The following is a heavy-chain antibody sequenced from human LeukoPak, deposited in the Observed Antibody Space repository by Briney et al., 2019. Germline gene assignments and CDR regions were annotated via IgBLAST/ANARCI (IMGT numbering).Heavy chain of an antibody. V-gene: IGHV3-30-3*01. D-gene: IGHD2-2*02. CDR1: GFTFSSYA. J-gene: IGHJ4*02. Sequence: GGSLRLSCAASGFTFSSYAMHWVRQAPGKGLEWVAVISYDGSNKYYADSVKARFTISRDNSKNTLYLQMNSLRAEDTAVYYCAKEDSRKGVVPAAISNYWGQGTLVTVSS. CDR3: AKEDSRKGVVPAAISNY. CDR2: ISYDGSNK.